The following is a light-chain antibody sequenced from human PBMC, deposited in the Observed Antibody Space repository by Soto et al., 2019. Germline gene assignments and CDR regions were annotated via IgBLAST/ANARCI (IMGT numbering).Light chain of an antibody. V-gene: IGKV4-1*01. CDR2: WAS. J-gene: IGKJ1*01. CDR3: QQYYNAPQH. CDR1: QSILYSPNNKNY. Sequence: DIVMTQSPDSLAVSLGERATINCKSSQSILYSPNNKNYLAWYQQKPGQPPKLLIYWASTRESGVPDRFSGSGSGTDFTLTISSLQAEDVGVYYCQQYYNAPQHFGQGTKVEIK.